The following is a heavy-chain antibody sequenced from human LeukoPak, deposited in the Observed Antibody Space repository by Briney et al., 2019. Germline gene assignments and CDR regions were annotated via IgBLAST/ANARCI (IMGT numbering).Heavy chain of an antibody. CDR3: AKDPRYSYGYGLVDY. Sequence: GGSLRLSCAASGFTFSSYWMSWVRQAPGKGLEWVSAISGSGGSTYYADSVKGRFTISRDNSKNTLYLQMNSLRAEDTAVYYCAKDPRYSYGYGLVDYWGQGTLVTVSS. D-gene: IGHD5-18*01. CDR1: GFTFSSYW. V-gene: IGHV3-23*01. J-gene: IGHJ4*02. CDR2: ISGSGGST.